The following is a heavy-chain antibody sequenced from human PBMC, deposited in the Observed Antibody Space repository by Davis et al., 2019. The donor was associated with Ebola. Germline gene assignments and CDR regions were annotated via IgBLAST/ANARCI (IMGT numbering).Heavy chain of an antibody. J-gene: IGHJ5*02. CDR1: GGSISSYY. Sequence: PSETLSLTCTVSGGSISSYYWSWIRQPPGKGLEWIGYIYYSGSTNYNPSLKSRVTISVDTSKNQFSLKLSSVTAADTAVYYCAREPVGATGGWFDPWGQGTLVTVSS. V-gene: IGHV4-59*01. D-gene: IGHD1-26*01. CDR2: IYYSGST. CDR3: AREPVGATGGWFDP.